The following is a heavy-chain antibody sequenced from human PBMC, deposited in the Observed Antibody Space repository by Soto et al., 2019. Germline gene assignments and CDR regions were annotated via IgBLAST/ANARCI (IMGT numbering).Heavy chain of an antibody. J-gene: IGHJ4*02. D-gene: IGHD1-1*01. CDR3: ARRWNYYLDF. CDR2: ISYAGSD. V-gene: IGHV3-33*05. CDR1: GFPFREFG. Sequence: QMQLVESGGGVVQPGRSLRLSCVASGFPFREFGMHWVRQAPGKGLEWVALISYAGSDYADSVKGRFTISRDDSRDTLFLHMDNLRPDDTGVYYCARRWNYYLDFWGQGTRVAVSS.